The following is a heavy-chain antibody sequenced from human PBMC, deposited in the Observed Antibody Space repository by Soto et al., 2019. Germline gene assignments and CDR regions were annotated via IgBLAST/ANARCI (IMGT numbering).Heavy chain of an antibody. CDR1: GFTFSSYG. Sequence: PGGSLRLSCAASGFTFSSYGMHWVRQAPGKGLEWVAVISYDGSNKYYAYSVKGRFTISRDNSKNTLYLQMNSLRAEDTAVYYCPKTEMDYYDSSGPDYWGQGTMVTVYS. CDR2: ISYDGSNK. V-gene: IGHV3-30*18. D-gene: IGHD3-22*01. CDR3: PKTEMDYYDSSGPDY. J-gene: IGHJ4*02.